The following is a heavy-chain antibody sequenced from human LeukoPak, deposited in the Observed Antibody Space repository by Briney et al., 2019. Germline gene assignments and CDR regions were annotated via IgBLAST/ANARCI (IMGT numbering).Heavy chain of an antibody. J-gene: IGHJ6*02. Sequence: ASETLSLTCAVSGGSISSYYWTWIRQPPGKGLEWVGYIQNSAIYRAKIKSSPSLQSRVSLSIDTSKNQVSLTVNSVTAADTAVYYRARLSSTLYYSMDVWGPGTAVTVSS. CDR1: GGSISSYY. D-gene: IGHD6-6*01. V-gene: IGHV4-59*08. CDR2: IQNSAIYRAKI. CDR3: ARLSSTLYYSMDV.